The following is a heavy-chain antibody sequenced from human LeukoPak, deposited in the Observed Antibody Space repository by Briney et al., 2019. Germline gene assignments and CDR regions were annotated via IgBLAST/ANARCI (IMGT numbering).Heavy chain of an antibody. CDR1: GFTFINAW. V-gene: IGHV3-7*05. Sequence: PGGSLRLSCAASGFTFINAWMSWVRLAPGKGLEWVANIKQDGSERSYVDSVEGRFTISRDNAKNSLYLQMNSLRPEDTAVYYCARVRRYYGSGTSFDYWGQGTLVTVSS. D-gene: IGHD3-10*01. J-gene: IGHJ4*02. CDR3: ARVRRYYGSGTSFDY. CDR2: IKQDGSER.